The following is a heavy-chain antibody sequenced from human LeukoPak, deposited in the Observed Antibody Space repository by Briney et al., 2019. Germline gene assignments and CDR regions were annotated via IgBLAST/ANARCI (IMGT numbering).Heavy chain of an antibody. J-gene: IGHJ4*02. Sequence: GGSLRLSCAASGFTFSLYGMHWVRQAPGEGLEWVALISNDGSKTYYADSVKGRFTISRDNSKNTVYLQVSSMRADDTAVYYCAKDSRGANFFGDFDYWGQGTLVTVSS. CDR1: GFTFSLYG. D-gene: IGHD3-10*01. V-gene: IGHV3-33*06. CDR3: AKDSRGANFFGDFDY. CDR2: ISNDGSKT.